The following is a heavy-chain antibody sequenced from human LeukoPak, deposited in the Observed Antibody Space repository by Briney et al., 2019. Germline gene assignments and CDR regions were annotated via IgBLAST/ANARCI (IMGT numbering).Heavy chain of an antibody. CDR2: INHSGST. V-gene: IGHV4-34*01. Sequence: PSETLSLTCAVYGGSFSGYYWSWIRQPPGKGLEWIGEINHSGSTNYNPSLKSRVTISVDTSKNQFSLKLSSVTAADTAVYYCASGEMATFDYWGQGTLVTVSS. CDR1: GGSFSGYY. CDR3: ASGEMATFDY. D-gene: IGHD5-24*01. J-gene: IGHJ4*02.